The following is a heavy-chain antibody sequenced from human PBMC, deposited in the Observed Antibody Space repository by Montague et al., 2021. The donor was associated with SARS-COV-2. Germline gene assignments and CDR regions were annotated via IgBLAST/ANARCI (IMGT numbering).Heavy chain of an antibody. D-gene: IGHD2-2*01. CDR3: ARGRVVVVPAAMGLPRELYYYYYMDV. V-gene: IGHV4-34*01. J-gene: IGHJ6*03. Sequence: SETLSLTCAVYGGSFSGYYWSWIRQPPGKGLEWIGEINHSGSTNYNPSLKSRVTISVDTSKNQFSLKLSSVTAADTAVYYCARGRVVVVPAAMGLPRELYYYYYMDVWGKGTTVTVSS. CDR2: INHSGST. CDR1: GGSFSGYY.